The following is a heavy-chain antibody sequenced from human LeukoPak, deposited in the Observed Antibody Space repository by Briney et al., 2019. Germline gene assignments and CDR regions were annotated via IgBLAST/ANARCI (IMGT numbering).Heavy chain of an antibody. D-gene: IGHD3-9*01. Sequence: ASVKVSCKASGYTFTSYAMHWVRQAPGQRLEWMGWINAGNGNTKYSQKFQGRVTITRDTSASTAYMELSSLRSEDTAVYYCALGRYDRGDVLRYFDWLLLELDYWGQGTLVTVSS. CDR2: INAGNGNT. V-gene: IGHV1-3*01. CDR3: ALGRYDRGDVLRYFDWLLLELDY. CDR1: GYTFTSYA. J-gene: IGHJ4*02.